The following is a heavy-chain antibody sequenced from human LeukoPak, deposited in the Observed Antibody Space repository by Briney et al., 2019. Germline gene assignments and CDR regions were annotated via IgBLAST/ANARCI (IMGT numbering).Heavy chain of an antibody. Sequence: GGSLRLSCAASGFTFSTYSMNWVRQAPGKGLEWVSSVSGSSSYTFYADSVRGRFTISRDNAKNSLYLQMNSLRAEDMAVYYCAREGSSFDYWGQGNLVTVSP. J-gene: IGHJ4*02. V-gene: IGHV3-21*01. CDR3: AREGSSFDY. CDR2: VSGSSSYT. CDR1: GFTFSTYS. D-gene: IGHD6-19*01.